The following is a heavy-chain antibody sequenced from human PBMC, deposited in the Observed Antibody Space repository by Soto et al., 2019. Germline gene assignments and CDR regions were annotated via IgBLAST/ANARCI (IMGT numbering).Heavy chain of an antibody. Sequence: QVQLQESGPGLVKPSETLSLTCTVSGASITSHHWTWIRQSPGTGLEYIGYVYYSGNTNNNPSLNSRVTISVDTSKNQSPLKRGVVTAADTAVYYCARLRYSYCRYYALDVWGQGTTVTVSS. CDR3: ARLRYSYCRYYALDV. J-gene: IGHJ6*02. V-gene: IGHV4-59*08. CDR1: GASITSHH. D-gene: IGHD5-18*01. CDR2: VYYSGNT.